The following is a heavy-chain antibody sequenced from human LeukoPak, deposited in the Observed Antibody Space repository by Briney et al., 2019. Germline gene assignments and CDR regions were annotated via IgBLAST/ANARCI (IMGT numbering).Heavy chain of an antibody. D-gene: IGHD3-3*01. CDR2: ISAYNGNT. Sequence: ASVKVSCKASGGTFSSYAISWVRQAPGQGLEWMGWISAYNGNTNYAQKLQGRVTMTTDTSTSTAYVELRSLRSDDTAVYYCARDWSWSNCATYYFDYWGQGTLVTVSS. CDR1: GGTFSSYA. CDR3: ARDWSWSNCATYYFDY. J-gene: IGHJ4*02. V-gene: IGHV1-18*01.